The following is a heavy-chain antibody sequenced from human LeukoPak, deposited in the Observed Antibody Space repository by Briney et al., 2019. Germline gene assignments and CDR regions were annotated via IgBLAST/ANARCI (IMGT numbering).Heavy chain of an antibody. CDR3: ARLTSSWYQDWHFDL. Sequence: SATLSLTWSVTGRSLLIYELGSIRDPAGKVLEWVRRFYTSGSPSYNPSLKSRVTMSVDTSKNQFSLKLSSVTAADTAVYYCARLTSSWYQDWHFDLWGRGTLVTVSS. CDR2: FYTSGSP. J-gene: IGHJ2*01. CDR1: GRSLLIYE. V-gene: IGHV4-4*07. D-gene: IGHD6-13*01.